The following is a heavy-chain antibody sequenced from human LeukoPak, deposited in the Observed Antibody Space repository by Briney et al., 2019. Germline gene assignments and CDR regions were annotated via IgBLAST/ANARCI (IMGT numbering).Heavy chain of an antibody. J-gene: IGHJ6*02. CDR2: IIPSFGIP. V-gene: IGHV1-69*10. D-gene: IGHD3-10*01. Sequence: SVKVSCKASGDAFNSHSINWVRQAPGQGREWVGSIIPSFGIPSYAQKFKGRVTTSADTTTTTAFRDLPSLRSEDTAVYYCARDFWGTMVRAASMDVWGQGTTVTVSS. CDR3: ARDFWGTMVRAASMDV. CDR1: GDAFNSHS.